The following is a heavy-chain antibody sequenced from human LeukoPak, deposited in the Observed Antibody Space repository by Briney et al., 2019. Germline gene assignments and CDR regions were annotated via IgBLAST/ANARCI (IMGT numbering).Heavy chain of an antibody. J-gene: IGHJ2*01. V-gene: IGHV4-59*08. D-gene: IGHD6-19*01. CDR3: AKTVAGYWYFDL. CDR1: GGSISHYF. CDR2: IYYSGST. Sequence: SETLSLTCTVSGGSISHYFWSWIRQPPGKPLEWIGYIYYSGSTNYNPSLKSRLTISVDPSKDQFSLKLSSVTAADTAVYYCAKTVAGYWYFDLWGRGTLVTVSS.